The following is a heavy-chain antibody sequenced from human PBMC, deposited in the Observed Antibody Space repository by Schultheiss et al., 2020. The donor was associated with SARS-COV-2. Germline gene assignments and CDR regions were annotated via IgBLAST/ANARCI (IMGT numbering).Heavy chain of an antibody. CDR1: GGSISSYY. D-gene: IGHD3-10*01. J-gene: IGHJ6*02. Sequence: SQTLSLTCRVFGGSISSYYWSWIRQPPGKGLEWIGEINHSGSTNYNPSLKSRVTISVDTSKNQFSLKLSSVTAADTAVYYCARNRGASYGSGSYYKRYQYYGMDVWGQGTTVTVSS. CDR3: ARNRGASYGSGSYYKRYQYYGMDV. CDR2: INHSGST. V-gene: IGHV4-34*01.